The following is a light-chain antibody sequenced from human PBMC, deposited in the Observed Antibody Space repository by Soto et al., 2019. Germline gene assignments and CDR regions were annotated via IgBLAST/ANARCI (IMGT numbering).Light chain of an antibody. CDR2: DAS. Sequence: EIVLTQSPATLSLSPGERASLSCRASQSVSNYLAWYQRKAGQAPRLLIYDASNRATGIPARFSGSGSGTDFTLTISSLEPEDFAVYYCQQRSNWPLLTFGGGTKVEIK. V-gene: IGKV3-11*01. CDR3: QQRSNWPLLT. J-gene: IGKJ4*01. CDR1: QSVSNY.